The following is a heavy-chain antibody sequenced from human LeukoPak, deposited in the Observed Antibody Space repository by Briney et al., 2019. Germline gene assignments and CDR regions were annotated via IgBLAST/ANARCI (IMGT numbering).Heavy chain of an antibody. J-gene: IGHJ3*02. D-gene: IGHD3-16*01. CDR1: GGSISSYY. Sequence: SETLSLTCTVSGGSISSYYWSWIRQPPGKGLEWIGYIYYSGSTNYNPSLKSRVTISVDTSKNQFSLKLSSVTAADTAVYYCARESNRVXAPGAFDIWGQGTMVTVSS. CDR2: IYYSGST. V-gene: IGHV4-59*01. CDR3: ARESNRVXAPGAFDI.